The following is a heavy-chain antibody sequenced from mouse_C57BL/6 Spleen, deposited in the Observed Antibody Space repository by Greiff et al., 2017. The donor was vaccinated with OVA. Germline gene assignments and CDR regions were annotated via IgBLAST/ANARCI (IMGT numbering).Heavy chain of an antibody. Sequence: EVQLQQSGPELVKPGASVKISCKASGYTFTDYYMNWVKQSHGKSLEWIGDINPNNGGTSYNQKFKGKATLTVDKSSSTAYMELRSLTSEDSAVYYCARRWGDWGQGTTLTVSS. CDR1: GYTFTDYY. CDR2: INPNNGGT. J-gene: IGHJ2*01. D-gene: IGHD1-1*02. CDR3: ARRWGD. V-gene: IGHV1-26*01.